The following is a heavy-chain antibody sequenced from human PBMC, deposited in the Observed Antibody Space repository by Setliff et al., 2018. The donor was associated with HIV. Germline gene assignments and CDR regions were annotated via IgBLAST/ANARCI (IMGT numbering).Heavy chain of an antibody. Sequence: SETLSLTCAVYGGSFSGYYWGWIRQPPGTGLEWIGSISSSGNTYYNPSLKSRVTTSVDTPKNQFSLQLSSVTAADTALYYCARHPIYCGDCYSSGGMGPADYWGQGTLVTVSS. J-gene: IGHJ4*02. V-gene: IGHV4-38-2*01. D-gene: IGHD2-21*02. CDR1: GGSFSGYY. CDR2: ISSSGNT. CDR3: ARHPIYCGDCYSSGGMGPADY.